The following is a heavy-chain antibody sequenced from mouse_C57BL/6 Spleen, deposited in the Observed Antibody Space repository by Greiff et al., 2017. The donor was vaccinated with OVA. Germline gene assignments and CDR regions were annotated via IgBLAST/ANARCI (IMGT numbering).Heavy chain of an antibody. V-gene: IGHV1-15*01. J-gene: IGHJ1*03. D-gene: IGHD1-1*01. CDR1: GYTFTDYE. Sequence: VKLQESGAELVRPGASVTLSCKASGYTFTDYEMHWVKQTPVHGLEWIGAIDPETGGTAYNQKFKGKAILTADKSSSTAYMELRSLTSEDSAVYYCTRDGNFDVWGTGTTVTVSS. CDR3: TRDGNFDV. CDR2: IDPETGGT.